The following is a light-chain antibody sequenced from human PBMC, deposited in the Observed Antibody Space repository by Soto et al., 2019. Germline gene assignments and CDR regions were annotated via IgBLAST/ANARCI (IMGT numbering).Light chain of an antibody. CDR1: QDISSW. CDR3: KQLYSFPLT. Sequence: DIQMTQCPSSMYPSIQDRATITCRASQDISSWLVWYQQKPGKAPKIMIYAASSLQSGVKSRFSGSGSGTEFTLTISSMQTEDFATYYCKQLYSFPLTVGGGHKGDIK. V-gene: IGKV1-12*01. CDR2: AAS. J-gene: IGKJ4*01.